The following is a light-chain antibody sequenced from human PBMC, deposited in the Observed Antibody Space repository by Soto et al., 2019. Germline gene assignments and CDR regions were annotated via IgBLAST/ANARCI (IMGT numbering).Light chain of an antibody. Sequence: DIVMTQSPDSLAVSLGERATINCKSSQSVLYSSNNKNYLAWYQQKPGQPPKLLIYWASTRESGVPDRFSGSGSGTDFTLTISSLQAEDVAVYYCQQYYNTPRLTLGGGTKVDIK. V-gene: IGKV4-1*01. CDR2: WAS. CDR1: QSVLYSSNNKNY. J-gene: IGKJ4*01. CDR3: QQYYNTPRLT.